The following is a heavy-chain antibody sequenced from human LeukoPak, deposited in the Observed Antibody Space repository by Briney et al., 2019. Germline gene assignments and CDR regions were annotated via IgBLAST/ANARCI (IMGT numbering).Heavy chain of an antibody. CDR3: AKGVGSGSYYDNYWYFDL. D-gene: IGHD3-10*01. CDR1: GFTFSSYG. V-gene: IGHV3-21*04. CDR2: ISSSSSYI. Sequence: PGGSLRLSCAASGFTFSSYGMHWVRQAPGKGLEWVSSISSSSSYIYYADSVKGRFTISRDNAKNSLYLQMNSLRAEDTAVYYCAKGVGSGSYYDNYWYFDLWGRGTLVTVSS. J-gene: IGHJ2*01.